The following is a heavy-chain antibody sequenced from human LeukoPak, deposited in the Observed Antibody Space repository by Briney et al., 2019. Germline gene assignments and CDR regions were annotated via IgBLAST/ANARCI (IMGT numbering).Heavy chain of an antibody. CDR3: ARGADSSGYYYWFDP. V-gene: IGHV4-38-2*02. Sequence: SETPSLTCTVSGYSISSGYYWGWIRQPPGKGLEWIGSIYHSGSTYYNPSLKSRVTISVDTSKNQFSLKLSSVTAADTAVYYCARGADSSGYYYWFDPWGQGTLVTVSS. D-gene: IGHD3-22*01. J-gene: IGHJ5*02. CDR2: IYHSGST. CDR1: GYSISSGYY.